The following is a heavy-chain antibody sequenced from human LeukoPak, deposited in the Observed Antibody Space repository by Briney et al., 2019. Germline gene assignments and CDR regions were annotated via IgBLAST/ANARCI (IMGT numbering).Heavy chain of an antibody. Sequence: ASVKVSCKASGYTFTSYGISWVRQAPGQGLEWMGWISAYNGNTNYAQKLQGRVTMTTDTSTSTAYMELRSLRSDDTAVYYCARDPTYNYDFWSGYYGDAFDIWGQGTMVTVSS. J-gene: IGHJ3*02. CDR1: GYTFTSYG. V-gene: IGHV1-18*01. CDR3: ARDPTYNYDFWSGYYGDAFDI. CDR2: ISAYNGNT. D-gene: IGHD3-3*01.